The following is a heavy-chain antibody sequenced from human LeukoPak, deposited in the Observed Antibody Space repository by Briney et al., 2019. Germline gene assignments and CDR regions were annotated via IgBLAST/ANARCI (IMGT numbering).Heavy chain of an antibody. J-gene: IGHJ6*03. Sequence: PGRSLRLSCAASGFTFSSYVMHWVRQAPGKGLEWVAVISYDGSNKYYADSVKGRFTISRDNSKNTLYLQMNSLRAEDTAVYYCARGPNYYDSSGYYYGDYYYYYYMDIWGKGTTVTVSS. CDR3: ARGPNYYDSSGYYYGDYYYYYYMDI. V-gene: IGHV3-30*01. CDR1: GFTFSSYV. CDR2: ISYDGSNK. D-gene: IGHD3-22*01.